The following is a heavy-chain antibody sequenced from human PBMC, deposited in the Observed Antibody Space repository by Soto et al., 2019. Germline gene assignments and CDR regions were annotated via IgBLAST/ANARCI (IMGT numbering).Heavy chain of an antibody. Sequence: QITLNESGPAQVKPRQTLTLTCTFSGFSLTTSGVGVGWIRQSPGRAPEWLALIYWDDDKRYSPSLKSRLTITMDDSKNQVVLTMADLDSADTATYYCAHRVLRTVFGLVTTTAIYFDFWGQGTPVAVSS. V-gene: IGHV2-5*02. CDR3: AHRVLRTVFGLVTTTAIYFDF. D-gene: IGHD3-3*01. CDR1: GFSLTTSGVG. J-gene: IGHJ4*02. CDR2: IYWDDDK.